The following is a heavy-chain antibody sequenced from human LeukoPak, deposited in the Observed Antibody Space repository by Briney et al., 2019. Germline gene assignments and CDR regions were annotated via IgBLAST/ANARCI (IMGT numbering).Heavy chain of an antibody. CDR3: AREADYYDSSVYFDY. D-gene: IGHD3-22*01. CDR2: IIPIFGTA. Sequence: SVKVSCKASGGTFSSYAISWVRQAPGQGLEWMGGIIPIFGTANYAQRFQGRVTITADESTSTAYMELSSLRSEDTAVYYCAREADYYDSSVYFDYWGQGTLVTVSS. V-gene: IGHV1-69*01. CDR1: GGTFSSYA. J-gene: IGHJ4*02.